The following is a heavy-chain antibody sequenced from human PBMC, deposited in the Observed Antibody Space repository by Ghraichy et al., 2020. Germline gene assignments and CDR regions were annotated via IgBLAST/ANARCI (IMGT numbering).Heavy chain of an antibody. CDR1: GFTFNNCW. CDR3: ASTPKYTSGYEGAFDV. Sequence: GGSLRLSCVASGFTFNNCWMYWVRQAPGKGLEWVSQINSDGSRTNDADSVKGRFTISRDNARNTLYLQMNSLRDDDTAVYYCASTPKYTSGYEGAFDVWGTGGIVTVPS. D-gene: IGHD3-22*01. V-gene: IGHV3-74*01. CDR2: INSDGSRT. J-gene: IGHJ3*01.